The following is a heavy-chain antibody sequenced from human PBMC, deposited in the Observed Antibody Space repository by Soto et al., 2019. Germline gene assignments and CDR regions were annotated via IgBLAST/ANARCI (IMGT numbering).Heavy chain of an antibody. CDR3: ARDTAVTNGAIRMAY. CDR2: IIAFGYIV. V-gene: IGHV1-69*08. D-gene: IGHD4-4*01. J-gene: IGHJ4*02. Sequence: QVQLVQSGAEVKKPGSSVKVSCKASGGSFSSYSYNWVRQAPGQGLAWMGRIIAFGYIVTYGQAFQDRLTISADTSASTVYMELRSLTSADTALYYCARDTAVTNGAIRMAYWGQGTLVTVSS. CDR1: GGSFSSYS.